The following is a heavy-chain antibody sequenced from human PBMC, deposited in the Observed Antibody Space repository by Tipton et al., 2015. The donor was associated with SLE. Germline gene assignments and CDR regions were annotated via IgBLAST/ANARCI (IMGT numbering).Heavy chain of an antibody. CDR3: VGDSRNLDY. J-gene: IGHJ4*02. D-gene: IGHD2-2*01. V-gene: IGHV4-61*08. Sequence: TLSLTCTVSGDSINSVGYYWTWIRQHPGKGLEWIGEIFYSGSTNYNPSLQSRITMSVDTSKNQFSLKLNSVTAADTAVYYCVGDSRNLDYWGQGTLVTVSS. CDR2: IFYSGST. CDR1: GDSINSVGYY.